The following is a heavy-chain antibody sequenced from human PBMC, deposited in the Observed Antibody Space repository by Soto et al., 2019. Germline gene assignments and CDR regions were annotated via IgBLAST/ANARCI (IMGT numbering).Heavy chain of an antibody. J-gene: IGHJ4*02. CDR3: AADPSCGGDCYFAY. CDR1: GFTFFTSA. CDR2: IVVGSGNT. Sequence: SVKVSCKASGFTFFTSAVQWVRQARGQRLEWIGWIVVGSGNTNYAQKFQERVTITRDMSTNTAYMELTSLRSEDTAIYYCAADPSCGGDCYFAYWGQGVMVTVSS. D-gene: IGHD2-21*02. V-gene: IGHV1-58*01.